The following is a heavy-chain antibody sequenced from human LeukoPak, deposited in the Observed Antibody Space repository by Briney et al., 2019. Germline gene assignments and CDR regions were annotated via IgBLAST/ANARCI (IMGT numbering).Heavy chain of an antibody. V-gene: IGHV1-18*01. CDR2: ISAYNGNT. CDR1: GYTFTSYG. D-gene: IGHD4-17*01. CDR3: ARDTPTVTKGLGY. J-gene: IGHJ4*02. Sequence: VSVTVSCKASGYTFTSYGISWVRQAPGQGLEWMGWISAYNGNTNYAQKLQGRVTMTTDTSTSTAYMEPRSLRSDDTAVYYCARDTPTVTKGLGYWGQGTLVTVSS.